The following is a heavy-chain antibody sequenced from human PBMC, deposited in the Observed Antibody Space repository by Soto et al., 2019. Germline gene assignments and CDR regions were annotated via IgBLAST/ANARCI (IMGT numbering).Heavy chain of an antibody. V-gene: IGHV4-4*02. J-gene: IGHJ6*02. Sequence: QVQLQESGPGLVKPSGTLSLTCAVSGGSISSSNWCSWVRQPPGKGLEWIGEIYHSGSTNYNPSLKSRVTISVDKSKNQFSLKLSSVTAADTSVYYCASVRGGYYYAMDVWGQGTTVTVSS. CDR1: GGSISSSNW. D-gene: IGHD3-10*02. CDR3: ASVRGGYYYAMDV. CDR2: IYHSGST.